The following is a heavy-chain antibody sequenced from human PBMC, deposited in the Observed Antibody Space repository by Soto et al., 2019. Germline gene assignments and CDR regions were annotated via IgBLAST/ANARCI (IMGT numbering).Heavy chain of an antibody. J-gene: IGHJ6*02. Sequence: QVQLVESGGGVVQPGRSLRLSCAASGFPFSSYAMHWVRQAPGKGLEWVAVISYDGSKKYYADYVKGRFTISRENSKTTLYLHMNSMRAEDTAVYYCARDFSDGYCSGGMDVWGQGTTVTVSS. D-gene: IGHD5-12*01. CDR2: ISYDGSKK. CDR3: ARDFSDGYCSGGMDV. V-gene: IGHV3-30-3*01. CDR1: GFPFSSYA.